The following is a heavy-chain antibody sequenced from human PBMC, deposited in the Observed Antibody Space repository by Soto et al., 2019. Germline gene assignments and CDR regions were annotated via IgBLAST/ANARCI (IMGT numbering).Heavy chain of an antibody. V-gene: IGHV1-46*01. D-gene: IGHD2-2*01. Sequence: VASVKVSCKASGYTFTSYYMHWVRQAPGQGLEWMGIINPSGGSTSYAQKFQGRVTMTRDTSTSTVYMELSSLRSEDTAVYYCARDNCSSTSCTPQDDAFDIWGQGTMVTVSS. J-gene: IGHJ3*02. CDR1: GYTFTSYY. CDR3: ARDNCSSTSCTPQDDAFDI. CDR2: INPSGGST.